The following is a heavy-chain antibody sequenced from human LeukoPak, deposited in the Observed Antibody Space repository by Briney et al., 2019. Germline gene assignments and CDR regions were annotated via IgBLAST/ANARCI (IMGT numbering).Heavy chain of an antibody. CDR1: GGSISSSTYY. CDR2: IYYSGST. J-gene: IGHJ6*03. Sequence: SETLSLTCTVSGGSISSSTYYWGWIRQPPGKGLEWIGSIYYSGSTYYNPSLQSRVTISVDTSKNQFSLKLNSVTAADTAVYYCASFYCSGGSCYQYFSYYYMDVWGKGTTVTIS. D-gene: IGHD2-15*01. CDR3: ASFYCSGGSCYQYFSYYYMDV. V-gene: IGHV4-39*01.